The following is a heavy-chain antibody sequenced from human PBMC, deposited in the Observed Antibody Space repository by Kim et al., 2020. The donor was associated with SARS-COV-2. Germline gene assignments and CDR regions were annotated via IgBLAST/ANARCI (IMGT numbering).Heavy chain of an antibody. CDR3: AKDRPSADGSFDY. D-gene: IGHD3-10*01. CDR1: GFIFHSYS. V-gene: IGHV3-21*01. J-gene: IGHJ4*02. CDR2: IDSTGTYI. Sequence: GGSLRLSCEASGFIFHSYSMNWVRQAPGKGLEWVSSIDSTGTYINYAESVKGRFTISRDNAKNSLYLQMDSLRVEDTAVYYCAKDRPSADGSFDYWGQGTLVT.